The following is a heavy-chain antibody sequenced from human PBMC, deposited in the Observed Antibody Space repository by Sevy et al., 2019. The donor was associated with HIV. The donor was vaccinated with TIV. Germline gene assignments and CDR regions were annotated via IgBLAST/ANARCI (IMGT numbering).Heavy chain of an antibody. V-gene: IGHV3-30-3*01. CDR1: GFTFSSYA. J-gene: IGHJ4*02. D-gene: IGHD6-25*01. CDR2: ISYDGSNK. Sequence: GGSLRLSCAASGFTFSSYAMHWVRQAPGKGLEWVAVISYDGSNKYYADSVKGRFTISRDNSKNTLYLQMNSLRGEDTAVYYCARDQGSSVLTYYFDYWGQGTLVTVSS. CDR3: ARDQGSSVLTYYFDY.